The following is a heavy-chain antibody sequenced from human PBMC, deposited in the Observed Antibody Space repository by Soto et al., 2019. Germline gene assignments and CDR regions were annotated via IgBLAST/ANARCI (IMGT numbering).Heavy chain of an antibody. V-gene: IGHV4-31*03. J-gene: IGHJ6*02. Sequence: PSETLSLTCTFSVVSISSGGYYWSWIRQHPGKGLEWIGYIYYSGSTYYNPSLKSRVTISVDTSKNQFSLKLSSVTAADTAVYYCARDRRRRLRLFRGNNYGMDVWGQGTTVTVSS. CDR2: IYYSGST. D-gene: IGHD5-12*01. CDR1: VVSISSGGYY. CDR3: ARDRRRRLRLFRGNNYGMDV.